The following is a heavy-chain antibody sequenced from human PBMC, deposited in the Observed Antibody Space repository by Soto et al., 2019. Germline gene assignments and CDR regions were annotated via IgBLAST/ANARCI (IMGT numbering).Heavy chain of an antibody. V-gene: IGHV3-23*01. CDR1: GLTFSNYA. CDR2: MSGSSSTT. CDR3: AKNQERELPRVIDF. Sequence: GGSLRLSCATSGLTFSNYAMSWVRQAPGGGLEWVSSMSGSSSTTYYADSVRGRFTISRDRSKNTLYLQMSSLRAEDTALYYCAKNQERELPRVIDFCGQGTLVTVSS. D-gene: IGHD1-7*01. J-gene: IGHJ4*02.